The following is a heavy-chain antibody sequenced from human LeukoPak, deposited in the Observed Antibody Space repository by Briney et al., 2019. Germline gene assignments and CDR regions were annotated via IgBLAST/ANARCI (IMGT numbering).Heavy chain of an antibody. Sequence: SETLSLTCTVSGGSISSYYWSWIRQPPGKGLEWIGYIYYSGSTNYNPSLKSRVTISVDTSKNQFSLKLSSVTAADTAVYYCARVRSTSPDYYYYMDVWGKGTTVTVSS. CDR3: ARVRSTSPDYYYYMDV. D-gene: IGHD2-2*01. V-gene: IGHV4-59*01. CDR1: GGSISSYY. J-gene: IGHJ6*03. CDR2: IYYSGST.